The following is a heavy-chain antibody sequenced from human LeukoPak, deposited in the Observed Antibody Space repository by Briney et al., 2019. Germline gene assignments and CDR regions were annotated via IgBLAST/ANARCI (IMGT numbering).Heavy chain of an antibody. V-gene: IGHV4-61*02. Sequence: SETLSLTCTVSGGSISSGSYYWSWIRQPAGKGLEWIGRIYTSGSTNYNPSLKSRVTISVDTSKNQFSLKLSSVTAADTAVYYCARDRVGAARDGAFDIWGQGTMVTVSS. CDR2: IYTSGST. D-gene: IGHD6-6*01. J-gene: IGHJ3*02. CDR1: GGSISSGSYY. CDR3: ARDRVGAARDGAFDI.